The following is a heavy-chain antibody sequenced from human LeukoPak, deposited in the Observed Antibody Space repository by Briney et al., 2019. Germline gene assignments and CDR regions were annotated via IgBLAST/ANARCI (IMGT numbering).Heavy chain of an antibody. J-gene: IGHJ3*02. V-gene: IGHV3-74*01. CDR2: LNSDGSST. CDR3: ARDLREYQLLWSHAFDT. CDR1: GLTFSSYC. Sequence: PGGSLRLSCAASGLTFSSYCMHWVRQAPGKGLVWVSHLNSDGSSTRYAESVKGRLAISRDNAKNTLYLQMNSLRAEDTAVYHCARDLREYQLLWSHAFDTWGQGTMVTVYS. D-gene: IGHD2-2*01.